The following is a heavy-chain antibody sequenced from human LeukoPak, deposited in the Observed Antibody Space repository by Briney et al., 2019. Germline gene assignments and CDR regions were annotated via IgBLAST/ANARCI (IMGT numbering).Heavy chain of an antibody. D-gene: IGHD1-26*01. CDR2: ISWDGGST. CDR1: GFTFDDYT. Sequence: HSGGSLRLSCAASGFTFDDYTMHWVRQAPGKGLEWVSHISWDGGSTYYADSVKGRFTISRDNSKNSLYLRVNSLRPDDTALYYCAKGSAGAPYCFDYWGQGTLVTVSS. V-gene: IGHV3-43*01. J-gene: IGHJ4*02. CDR3: AKGSAGAPYCFDY.